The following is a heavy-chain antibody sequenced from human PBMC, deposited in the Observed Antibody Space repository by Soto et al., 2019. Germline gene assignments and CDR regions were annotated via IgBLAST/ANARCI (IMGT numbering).Heavy chain of an antibody. CDR2: ITPIFDTT. J-gene: IGHJ4*02. CDR3: ATGGTTVTRRFDY. D-gene: IGHD4-17*01. CDR1: GGGFSTYA. Sequence: SVKVSCKASGGGFSTYAITWVRQAPGQGLEWMGGITPIFDTTNSAQKFQGRVTITADESTTTVHMELTSLTSEDTAVYYCATGGTTVTRRFDYWGQGPLVTVSS. V-gene: IGHV1-69*13.